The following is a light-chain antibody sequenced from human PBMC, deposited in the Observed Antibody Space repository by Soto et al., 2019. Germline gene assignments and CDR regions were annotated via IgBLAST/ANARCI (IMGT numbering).Light chain of an antibody. J-gene: IGKJ1*01. CDR2: AAS. CDR3: QQYDNLLRT. CDR1: QDIKND. Sequence: AIQMTQSPSSLSASVGDRVTITCRASQDIKNDVAWYQQKPGKAPKLLIYAASSLQSGVPSRFSGSGSGTDFTLPVSSLQPEDFATYYCQQYDNLLRTFGQGTKVEIK. V-gene: IGKV1-6*01.